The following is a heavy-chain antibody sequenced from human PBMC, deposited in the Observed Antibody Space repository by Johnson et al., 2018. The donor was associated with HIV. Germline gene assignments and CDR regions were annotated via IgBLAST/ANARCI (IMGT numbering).Heavy chain of an antibody. CDR2: IGTAGDT. CDR3: ARGDYGGNLDAVDI. V-gene: IGHV3-13*01. Sequence: VQLVESGGGVVQPGRSLRLSCAASGFTFSSYDMHWVRQATGKGLEWVSAIGTAGDTYYPGSVKGRFTISRENAKNSLYLQMNSLGAGDTAVYYCARGDYGGNLDAVDIWGQGTMVTVSS. CDR1: GFTFSSYD. D-gene: IGHD4-23*01. J-gene: IGHJ3*02.